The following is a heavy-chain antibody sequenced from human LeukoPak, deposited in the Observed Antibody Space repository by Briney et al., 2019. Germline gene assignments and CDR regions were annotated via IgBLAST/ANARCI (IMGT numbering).Heavy chain of an antibody. CDR3: ARGVTYYDFWSGYAPLYYFDY. J-gene: IGHJ4*02. CDR1: GGSFSGYY. V-gene: IGHV4-59*01. D-gene: IGHD3-3*01. Sequence: SETLSLTCAVYGGSFSGYYWSWIRQPPGKGLEWIGYIYYSGSTNYNPSLKSRVTISVDTSKNQFSLKLSSVTAADTAVYYCARGVTYYDFWSGYAPLYYFDYWGQGTLVTVSS. CDR2: IYYSGST.